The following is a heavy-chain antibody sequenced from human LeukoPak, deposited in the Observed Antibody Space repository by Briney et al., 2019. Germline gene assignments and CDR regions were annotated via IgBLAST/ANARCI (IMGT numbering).Heavy chain of an antibody. CDR3: ARGALSPLVEWLSPFDY. Sequence: GGSLRLSCAASGFTFSSYSMNWVRQAPGKGLEWVSYISSSSRTIYHADSVKGRFTISRENAKNSLYLQMNSLRAEDTAVYYCARGALSPLVEWLSPFDYWGQGTLVTVSS. V-gene: IGHV3-48*01. J-gene: IGHJ4*02. CDR1: GFTFSSYS. D-gene: IGHD3-3*01. CDR2: ISSSSRTI.